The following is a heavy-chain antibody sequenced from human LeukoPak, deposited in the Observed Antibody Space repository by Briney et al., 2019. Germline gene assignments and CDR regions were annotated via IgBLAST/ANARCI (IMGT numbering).Heavy chain of an antibody. CDR2: IKQDGSDR. V-gene: IGHV3-7*03. J-gene: IGHJ2*01. D-gene: IGHD6-13*01. CDR3: PKCDSSSWYXAWYFDL. CDR1: GFTFRNYW. Sequence: GSLRLSCAASGFTFRNYWMSWVRQAPGTGLEWVANIKQDGSDRNYVTSVRGRFTISRDNAESSLFLQMNSLRAEDTAVYYCPKCDSSSWYXAWYFDLWGXXTXVXVSS.